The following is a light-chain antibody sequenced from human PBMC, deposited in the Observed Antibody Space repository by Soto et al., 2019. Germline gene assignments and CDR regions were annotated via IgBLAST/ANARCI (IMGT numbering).Light chain of an antibody. CDR1: QGISNY. V-gene: IGKV1-27*01. CDR2: TAS. CDR3: QQSYSNPPT. Sequence: EIQMSQTPSSVSASVGDRVTITCRASQGISNYLAWYQQRPGKVPKLLIYTASTLQSGVPSRFSGSGSGAEFTLTISSLQPEDFATYSCQQSYSNPPTFAQGTKVDIK. J-gene: IGKJ2*01.